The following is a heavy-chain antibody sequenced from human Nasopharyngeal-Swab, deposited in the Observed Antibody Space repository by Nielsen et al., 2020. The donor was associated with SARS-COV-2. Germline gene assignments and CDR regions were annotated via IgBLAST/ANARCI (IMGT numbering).Heavy chain of an antibody. J-gene: IGHJ3*02. Sequence: ESLKISCAASGFTFRSYSMNWVRQAPGKGLEWVSSISSSSSYIYYADSVKGRFTISRDNSKNTLYLQMNSLRAEDTAVYYCAKAGGAFDIWGQGTMVTVSS. V-gene: IGHV3-21*04. CDR2: ISSSSSYI. CDR1: GFTFRSYS. CDR3: AKAGGAFDI. D-gene: IGHD3-16*01.